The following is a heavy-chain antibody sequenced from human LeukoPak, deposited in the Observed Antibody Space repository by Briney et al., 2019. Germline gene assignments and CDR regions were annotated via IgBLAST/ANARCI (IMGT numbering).Heavy chain of an antibody. J-gene: IGHJ4*02. CDR1: GGSISI. CDR2: IHTSGST. Sequence: SETLSLTCTVSGGSISIWSWIRQPAGKGREWIGRIHTSGSTNYNPSLKSRVTMSVDTSKNQFSLNLSSVTAADTAVYYCPRSTSTSGWDGDFDSWGQGTLVIVSS. CDR3: PRSTSTSGWDGDFDS. V-gene: IGHV4-4*07. D-gene: IGHD6-19*01.